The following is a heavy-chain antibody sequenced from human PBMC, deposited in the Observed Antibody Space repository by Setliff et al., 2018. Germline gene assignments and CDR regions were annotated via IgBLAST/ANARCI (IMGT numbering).Heavy chain of an antibody. Sequence: GASVKVSCKASGYTFSSYAMNWVRQAPGQGLEWMGWINGNSGVTKYAQKFQGRVTMTSETSISIVYMDLTRLTSDDTAVYYCAQTKGFVDGYLDPWGQGTLVTVSS. D-gene: IGHD2-21*02. CDR3: AQTKGFVDGYLDP. CDR1: GYTFSSYA. J-gene: IGHJ5*02. V-gene: IGHV1-2*02. CDR2: INGNSGVT.